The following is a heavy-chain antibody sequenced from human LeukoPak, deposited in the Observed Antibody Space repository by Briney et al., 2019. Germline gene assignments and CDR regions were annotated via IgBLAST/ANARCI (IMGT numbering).Heavy chain of an antibody. V-gene: IGHV4-39*01. CDR3: ARRGIAVDGFDY. Sequence: SETLSLTCTVSGGSISSSSYYWGWIRQPPGKGLEWIGSIYYSGSTYYNPSLKSRVTIPVDTSKNQFSLKLSSVTAADTAVYYCARRGIAVDGFDYWGQGTLVTVSS. CDR2: IYYSGST. D-gene: IGHD6-19*01. CDR1: GGSISSSSYY. J-gene: IGHJ4*02.